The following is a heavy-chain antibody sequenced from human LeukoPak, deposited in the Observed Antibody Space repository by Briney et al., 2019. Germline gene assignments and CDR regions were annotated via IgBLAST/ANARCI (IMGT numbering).Heavy chain of an antibody. J-gene: IGHJ4*02. CDR3: ARLYQGKRPPDY. V-gene: IGHV4-39*01. CDR1: GDSIFSTTYY. CDR2: IFHSGST. Sequence: SETLSLTCTVSGDSIFSTTYYWGWIRQPPGKGLEWIGSIFHSGSTYYNPSLKSRLTISVDTSKNQLSLRLRSVTAADTAAYYCARLYQGKRPPDYWGQGTLVTVSS. D-gene: IGHD6-25*01.